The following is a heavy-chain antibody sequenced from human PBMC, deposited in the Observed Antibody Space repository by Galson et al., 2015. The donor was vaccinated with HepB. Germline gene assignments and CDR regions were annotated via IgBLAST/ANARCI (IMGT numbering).Heavy chain of an antibody. CDR2: TYYRAKWYS. CDR3: ARDTVSYYYGYDFSYYFDS. CDR1: GDSVSSNSAA. V-gene: IGHV6-1*01. Sequence: CAISGDSVSSNSAAWNWIRQSPSRGLEWLGRTYYRAKWYSDYAVSVRSRITINPDTSKNQFSLKLNSVTAADTAVYYCARDTVSYYYGYDFSYYFDSWGQGTLVTVSS. J-gene: IGHJ4*02. D-gene: IGHD3-3*01.